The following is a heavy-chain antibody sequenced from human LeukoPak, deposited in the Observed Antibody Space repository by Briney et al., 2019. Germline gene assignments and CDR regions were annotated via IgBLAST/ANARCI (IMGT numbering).Heavy chain of an antibody. CDR3: ARVGGCSFISCLPPYYNYWYMDV. CDR1: GYRFSNYW. J-gene: IGHJ6*03. CDR2: IYPGDSDT. Sequence: GESLKISCKGSGYRFSNYWIGWVRQMPGKGLEWMGIIYPGDSDTRYSPSFQGQVTISADKSISTAYLQWSSLKASDTAMYYCARVGGCSFISCLPPYYNYWYMDVWGKGTTVTVSS. V-gene: IGHV5-51*01. D-gene: IGHD2-2*01.